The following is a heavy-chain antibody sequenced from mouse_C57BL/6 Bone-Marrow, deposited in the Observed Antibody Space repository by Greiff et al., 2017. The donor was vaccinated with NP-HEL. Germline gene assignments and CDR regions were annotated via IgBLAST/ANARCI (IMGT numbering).Heavy chain of an antibody. V-gene: IGHV1-26*01. D-gene: IGHD1-1*01. CDR2: INPNNGGT. Sequence: VQLQQSGPELVKPGASVKISCKASGYTFTDYYMNWVKQSHGKSLEWIGDINPNNGGTSYNQKFKGKATLTVDKSSSTAYMELHSLTSEDSAVYYCASSDYYGSSFYWYFDVWGTGTTVTVSS. CDR3: ASSDYYGSSFYWYFDV. J-gene: IGHJ1*03. CDR1: GYTFTDYY.